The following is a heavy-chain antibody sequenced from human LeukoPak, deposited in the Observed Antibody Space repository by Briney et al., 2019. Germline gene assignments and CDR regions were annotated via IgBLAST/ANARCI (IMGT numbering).Heavy chain of an antibody. CDR3: ARMGGHYGSGSYYLVAYYYYMDV. J-gene: IGHJ6*03. D-gene: IGHD3-10*01. Sequence: PSETLSLTCAVYGGSFSGYYWSWIRQPPGKGLEWIGEINHSGSTNYNPSLKSRVTISVDTSKNQFSLKLSSVIAADTAVYYCARMGGHYGSGSYYLVAYYYYMDVWGKGTTVTVSS. V-gene: IGHV4-34*01. CDR2: INHSGST. CDR1: GGSFSGYY.